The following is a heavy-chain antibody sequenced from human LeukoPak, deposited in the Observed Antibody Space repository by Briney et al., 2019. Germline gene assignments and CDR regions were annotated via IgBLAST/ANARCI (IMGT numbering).Heavy chain of an antibody. CDR1: GYTFTGYY. V-gene: IGHV1-2*06. CDR2: INPNSGGT. Sequence: ASVKVSCKASGYTFTGYYMHWARQAPGQGLEWMGRINPNSGGTNYAQKFQGRVTMTRDTSISTAYMELSRLRSDDTAVYYCARDRYYYGSGSWPFDYWGQGTLVTVSS. J-gene: IGHJ4*02. D-gene: IGHD3-10*01. CDR3: ARDRYYYGSGSWPFDY.